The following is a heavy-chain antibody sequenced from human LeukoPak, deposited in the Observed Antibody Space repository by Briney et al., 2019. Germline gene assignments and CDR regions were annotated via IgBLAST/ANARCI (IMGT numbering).Heavy chain of an antibody. CDR2: IYTSGST. J-gene: IGHJ5*02. V-gene: IGHV4-4*07. D-gene: IGHD3-3*01. CDR3: AREGGLRFLEWANNWFDP. CDR1: GGSISSYY. Sequence: SETLSLTCTVSGGSISSYYWSWIRQPAGKGLEWIGRIYTSGSTNYNPSLKSRVTMSVDTSKNQFSLKLSSVTAADTAVYYCAREGGLRFLEWANNWFDPWGQGTLATVSS.